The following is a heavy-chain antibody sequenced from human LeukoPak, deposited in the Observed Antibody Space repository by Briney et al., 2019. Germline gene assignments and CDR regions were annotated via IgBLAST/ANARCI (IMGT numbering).Heavy chain of an antibody. CDR2: ISSSSSYT. CDR1: GFTFSSNS. Sequence: GGSLRPSCAASGFTFSSNSMNWVRQAPGKGLEWVSYISSSSSYTNYADSVKGRFTISRDNAKNSLYLQMNSLRAEDTAVYYCAREPQYYDILTGYYYYGMDVWGKGTTVTVSS. D-gene: IGHD3-9*01. J-gene: IGHJ6*04. CDR3: AREPQYYDILTGYYYYGMDV. V-gene: IGHV3-21*05.